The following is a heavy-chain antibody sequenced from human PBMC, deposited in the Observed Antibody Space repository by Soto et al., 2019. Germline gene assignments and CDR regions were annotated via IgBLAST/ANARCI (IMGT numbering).Heavy chain of an antibody. V-gene: IGHV4-39*01. D-gene: IGHD5-12*01. CDR2: IYYSGST. CDR1: GGSISSSSYY. CDR3: ARSIVATTYYYYYYGMDV. J-gene: IGHJ6*02. Sequence: SETLSLTCTVSGGSISSSSYYWGWIRQPPGKGLEWIGSIYYSGSTYYNPSLKSRVTISVDTSKNQFSLKLSSVTAADTAVYYCARSIVATTYYYYYYGMDVWGQGTTVTVSS.